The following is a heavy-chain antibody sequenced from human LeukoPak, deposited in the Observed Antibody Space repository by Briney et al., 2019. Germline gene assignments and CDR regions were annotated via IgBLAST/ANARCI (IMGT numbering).Heavy chain of an antibody. J-gene: IGHJ6*04. CDR1: GYTFSSYS. CDR3: ARGVIAAAAYYYGMYV. CDR2: ISSSSSYI. D-gene: IGHD6-13*01. V-gene: IGHV3-21*01. Sequence: GGALRLSCAASGYTFSSYSMNWVREALGNGPEGVSSISSSSSYIYYADSVRGGFTTFRDNAKSSLYLRMNSLRAEDTAVYYCARGVIAAAAYYYGMYVWGKGTTVTVSS.